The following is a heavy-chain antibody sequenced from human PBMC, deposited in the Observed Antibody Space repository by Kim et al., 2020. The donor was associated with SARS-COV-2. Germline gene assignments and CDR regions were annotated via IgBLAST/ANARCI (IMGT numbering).Heavy chain of an antibody. CDR3: VKEAAITTIVVDYYFDY. D-gene: IGHD3-22*01. Sequence: GGSLRLSCVASGFTFSNYRMPWVRQAPGKGLEWVGTITDDGRSTSYAASVVGRLFISRDNYKNTLYLQKNSLRTEDTAVYYCVKEAAITTIVVDYYFDYWGQGTLVTVSS. J-gene: IGHJ4*02. V-gene: IGHV3-30*18. CDR2: ITDDGRST. CDR1: GFTFSNYR.